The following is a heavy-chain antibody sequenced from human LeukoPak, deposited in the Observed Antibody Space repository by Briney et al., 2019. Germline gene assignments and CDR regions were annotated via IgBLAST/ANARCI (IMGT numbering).Heavy chain of an antibody. CDR3: AKPPGGYCSGGSEKYCDY. Sequence: GGSLSLSCAASGFTISSYWMSWVRQPPGKGLEWVWTISDSGGSTYYADSVKGRFTISRDNSKNTLYLQMNSLRAEDTAVYYCAKPPGGYCSGGSEKYCDYWGQGTLVTVSS. V-gene: IGHV3-23*01. J-gene: IGHJ4*02. CDR1: GFTISSYW. CDR2: ISDSGGST. D-gene: IGHD2-15*01.